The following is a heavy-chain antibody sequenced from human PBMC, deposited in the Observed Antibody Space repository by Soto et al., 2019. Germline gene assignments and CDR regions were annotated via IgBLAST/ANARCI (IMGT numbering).Heavy chain of an antibody. Sequence: SETLSLACTVSGDSISIGGYYWSWIRQHPGKGLEWIGYIYYSGSTYYNPSLKSRVTISVDTSKNQFSLKLSSVTAADTAVYYCARNYYDSSGYYYPLDYWGQGTLVTVS. CDR1: GDSISIGGYY. CDR3: ARNYYDSSGYYYPLDY. V-gene: IGHV4-31*03. CDR2: IYYSGST. D-gene: IGHD3-22*01. J-gene: IGHJ4*02.